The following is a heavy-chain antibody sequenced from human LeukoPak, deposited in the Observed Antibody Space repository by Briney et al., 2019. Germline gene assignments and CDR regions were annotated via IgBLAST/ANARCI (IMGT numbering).Heavy chain of an antibody. CDR1: GYTFTGYY. CDR2: INPNSGNT. D-gene: IGHD6-13*01. J-gene: IGHJ3*02. Sequence: ASVKVSCKASGYTFTGYYMHWVRQAPGQGLEWMGWINPNSGNTGYAQKFQGRVTMTRNTSISTAYMELSSLRSEDTAVYYCARGSKIDYSSSWYGAFDIWGQGTMVTVSS. V-gene: IGHV1-8*02. CDR3: ARGSKIDYSSSWYGAFDI.